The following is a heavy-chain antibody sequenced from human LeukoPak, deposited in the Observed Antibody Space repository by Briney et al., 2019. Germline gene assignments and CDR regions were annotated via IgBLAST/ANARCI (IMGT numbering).Heavy chain of an antibody. D-gene: IGHD6-19*01. J-gene: IGHJ6*03. CDR3: ARVRVAGTYYYYYYMDV. CDR2: IYYSGST. Sequence: PSETLSLTCTVSGGSISSYYWSWFRQPPGKGLEWIGYIYYSGSTNYNPSLKSRVTISVDTSKNQFSLKLSSVTAADTAVYYCARVRVAGTYYYYYYMDVWGKGTTVTISS. V-gene: IGHV4-59*01. CDR1: GGSISSYY.